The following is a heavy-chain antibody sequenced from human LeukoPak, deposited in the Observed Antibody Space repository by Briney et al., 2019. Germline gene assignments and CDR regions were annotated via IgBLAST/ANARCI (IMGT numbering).Heavy chain of an antibody. CDR3: ARQRRSSGWPNDY. D-gene: IGHD6-19*01. V-gene: IGHV5-51*01. CDR1: GYSFTSYW. J-gene: IGHJ4*02. CDR2: IYPDDSDT. Sequence: EESLKISCKGSGYSFTSYWIAWVRQMPGKGLEWMGIIYPDDSDTRYSPSFQGQVTITADRSISTAYLQWSSLKASDNAMYYCARQRRSSGWPNDYWGQGTLVTVSS.